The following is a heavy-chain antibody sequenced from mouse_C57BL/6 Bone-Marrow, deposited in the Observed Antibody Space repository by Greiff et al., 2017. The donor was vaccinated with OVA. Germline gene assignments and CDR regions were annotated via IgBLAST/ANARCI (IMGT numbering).Heavy chain of an antibody. D-gene: IGHD2-4*01. CDR1: GFTFSDYY. CDR2: INYDGSST. CDR3: ARGLITTRGEYAMDY. J-gene: IGHJ4*01. V-gene: IGHV5-16*01. Sequence: EVKLVESEGGLVQPGSSMKPSCTASGFTFSDYYMAWVRQVPEKGLEWVANINYDGSSTYYLDSLKSRFIISRDNAKNILYLQMSSLKSEDTATYYCARGLITTRGEYAMDYWGQGTSVTVSS.